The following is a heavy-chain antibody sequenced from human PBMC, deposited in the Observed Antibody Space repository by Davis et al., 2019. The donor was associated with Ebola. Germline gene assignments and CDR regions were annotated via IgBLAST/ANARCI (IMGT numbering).Heavy chain of an antibody. D-gene: IGHD1-14*01. CDR3: ARDSPAVDNIDPGYYGIDV. J-gene: IGHJ6*02. V-gene: IGHV4-59*01. CDR2: VLYTGII. Sequence: SCTFSGDSIRAYYWSWIRQSPGKGLEWIGFVLYTGIISYNPSLRSRVTISADVSKNQFSLRLSPVTAADTAIYYCARDSPAVDNIDPGYYGIDVWGQGTTVTVSS. CDR1: GDSIRAYY.